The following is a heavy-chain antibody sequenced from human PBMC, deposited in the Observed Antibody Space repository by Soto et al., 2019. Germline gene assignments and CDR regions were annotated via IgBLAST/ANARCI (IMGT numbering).Heavy chain of an antibody. Sequence: SESLSLTCAASGVTISSGDWWTWVRQTPQRGQGYIGEIFHDGTANNYPPCERRVAISVNTSKNQFSLKLTSVTAADTAIYFCARLVYDTRLNYMYLDFWGQGALVTGSS. CDR1: GVTISSGDW. V-gene: IGHV4-4*02. CDR3: ARLVYDTRLNYMYLDF. D-gene: IGHD2-8*01. CDR2: IFHDGTA. J-gene: IGHJ4*02.